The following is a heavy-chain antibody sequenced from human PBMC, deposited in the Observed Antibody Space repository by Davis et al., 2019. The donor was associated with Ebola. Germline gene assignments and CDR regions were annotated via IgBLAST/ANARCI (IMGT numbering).Heavy chain of an antibody. Sequence: GGSLRLSCAASGFSFEDDAMHWVRQAPGKGLEWVSLISGHGDKTDYADSVKGRFTVSRDNSKRSLYLQLDSLRTEDAALYYCAKEASASRPQYYFYSGMDVWGQGTAVTVSS. V-gene: IGHV3-43*02. D-gene: IGHD3-3*01. J-gene: IGHJ6*02. CDR3: AKEASASRPQYYFYSGMDV. CDR2: ISGHGDKT. CDR1: GFSFEDDA.